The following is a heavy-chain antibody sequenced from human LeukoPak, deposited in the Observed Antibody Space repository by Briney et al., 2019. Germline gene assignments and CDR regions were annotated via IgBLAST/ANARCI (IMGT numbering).Heavy chain of an antibody. J-gene: IGHJ6*02. Sequence: SVKVSCKASGGTFSSYAISWVRQAPGQGLEWMGGIIPIFGTANYARKFQGRVTITADESTSTAYMELSSLRSEDTAVYYCARVNHRIDYSNSFYYYYGMDVWGQGTTVTVSS. CDR1: GGTFSSYA. D-gene: IGHD4-11*01. V-gene: IGHV1-69*13. CDR3: ARVNHRIDYSNSFYYYYGMDV. CDR2: IIPIFGTA.